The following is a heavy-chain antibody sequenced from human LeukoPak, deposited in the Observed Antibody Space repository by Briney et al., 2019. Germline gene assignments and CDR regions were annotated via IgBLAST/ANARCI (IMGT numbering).Heavy chain of an antibody. Sequence: GGSLRLSCAASGFTFSSYAMSWVRQAPGKGLEWVSAISCSGGSTYYADSVKGRFTISRDNSKNTLYLQMNSLRAEDTAVYYCAKLSYDSSGYPDYWGQGTLVTVSS. CDR3: AKLSYDSSGYPDY. CDR1: GFTFSSYA. J-gene: IGHJ4*02. V-gene: IGHV3-23*01. D-gene: IGHD3-22*01. CDR2: ISCSGGST.